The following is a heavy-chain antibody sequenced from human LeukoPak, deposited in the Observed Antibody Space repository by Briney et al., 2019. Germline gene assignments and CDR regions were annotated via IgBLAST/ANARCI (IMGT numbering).Heavy chain of an antibody. CDR2: INPNSGVT. Sequence: GASVKVSCKASGYTFTGYYLHWVRQAPGQGLEWMAWINPNSGVTNYAQKFQGRVTMTRDTSTSTAYMELRSLRSDDTAVYYCARDESPGGRSNWFDPWGQGTLVTVSS. CDR3: ARDESPGGRSNWFDP. D-gene: IGHD2-15*01. CDR1: GYTFTGYY. J-gene: IGHJ5*02. V-gene: IGHV1-2*02.